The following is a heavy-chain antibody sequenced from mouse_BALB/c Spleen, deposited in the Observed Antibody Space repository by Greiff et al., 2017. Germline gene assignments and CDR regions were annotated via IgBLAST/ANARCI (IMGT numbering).Heavy chain of an antibody. CDR1: GYTFTDYA. CDR2: ISTYYGDA. CDR3: ARYGNHYAMYY. D-gene: IGHD2-1*01. J-gene: IGHJ4*01. Sequence: VKLQESGAELVRPGVSVKISCKGSGYTFTDYAMHWVKQSHAKSLEWIGVISTYYGDASYNQKFKGKATMTVDKSSSTAYMELARLTSEDSAIYYCARYGNHYAMYYWGQGTSVTVSS. V-gene: IGHV1S137*01.